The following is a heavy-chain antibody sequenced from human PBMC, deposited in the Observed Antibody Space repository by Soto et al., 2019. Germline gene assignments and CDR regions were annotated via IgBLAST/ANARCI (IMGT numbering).Heavy chain of an antibody. CDR1: GFYLSGYS. J-gene: IGHJ5*02. CDR3: AREGEYSYGYGWFDP. Sequence: GALSVFSEAAGFYLSGYSMVWVRQAPGKGLEWVSSISSSSSYIYYADSVKGRFTISRDNAKNSLYLQMNSLRAEDTAVYYCAREGEYSYGYGWFDPWGQGTLVTVSS. V-gene: IGHV3-21*01. D-gene: IGHD5-18*01. CDR2: ISSSSSYI.